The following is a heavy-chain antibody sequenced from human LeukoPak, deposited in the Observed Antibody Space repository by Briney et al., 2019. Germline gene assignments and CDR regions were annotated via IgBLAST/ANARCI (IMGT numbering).Heavy chain of an antibody. V-gene: IGHV3-74*01. CDR2: INSDGSST. D-gene: IGHD2-2*01. CDR1: GFTFSSYW. CDR3: TTSSPRY. Sequence: SGGSLRLSCAASGFTFSSYWMPWVRQAPGKGLVWVSRINSDGSSTSYADSVKGRFTISRDNAKNTLYLQMNSLRADDTAVYHCTTSSPRYWGQGILVTVSS. J-gene: IGHJ4*02.